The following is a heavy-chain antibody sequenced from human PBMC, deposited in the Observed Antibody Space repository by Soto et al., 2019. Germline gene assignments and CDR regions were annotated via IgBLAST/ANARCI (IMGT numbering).Heavy chain of an antibody. V-gene: IGHV1-69*01. CDR1: GGTFSSYA. D-gene: IGHD1-26*01. CDR3: AREVRIVGASYDYFDY. CDR2: IIPIFGTA. J-gene: IGHJ4*02. Sequence: QVQLVQSGAEVKKPGSSVKVSCKASGGTFSSYAISWVRQAPGQGLEWMGGIIPIFGTANYAQKFQGRVTITADESTRTAYMELSSLRSEDTAVYYCAREVRIVGASYDYFDYWGQGTLVTVSS.